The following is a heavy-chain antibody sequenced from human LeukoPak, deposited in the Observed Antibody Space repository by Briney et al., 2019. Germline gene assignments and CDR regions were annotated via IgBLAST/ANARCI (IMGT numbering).Heavy chain of an antibody. CDR1: GFTFDDYG. CDR3: ARDDYYDSSDAFDI. D-gene: IGHD3-22*01. V-gene: IGHV3-20*04. Sequence: AGGSLRLSCAASGFTFDDYGMSWVRQAPGKGLEWVSGINWNGVSTGYADSVKGRFTISRDNANNSLYLQMDSLRAEDTALYYCARDDYYDSSDAFDIWGQGTMVTVSS. J-gene: IGHJ3*02. CDR2: INWNGVST.